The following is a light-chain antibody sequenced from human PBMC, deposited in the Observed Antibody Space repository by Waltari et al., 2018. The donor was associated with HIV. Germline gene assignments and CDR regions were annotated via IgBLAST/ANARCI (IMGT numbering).Light chain of an antibody. CDR1: PLPKQH. CDR2: KDS. V-gene: IGLV3-25*03. CDR3: QSADSSGTYYV. J-gene: IGLJ1*01. Sequence: SYELTQPPSVSLSPGQTARITCSGDPLPKQHAFWYKQRPGQAPVVVIYKDSVRPSGIPERISGSSSGTTVTLTISGVQAEDEADYYCQSADSSGTYYVFGSGTKVTVL.